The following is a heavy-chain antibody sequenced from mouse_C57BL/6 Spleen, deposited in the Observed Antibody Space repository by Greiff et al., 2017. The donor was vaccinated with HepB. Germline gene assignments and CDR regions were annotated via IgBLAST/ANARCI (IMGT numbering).Heavy chain of an antibody. J-gene: IGHJ4*01. D-gene: IGHD1-1*01. V-gene: IGHV1-39*01. CDR2: INPNYGTT. Sequence: VHVKQSGPELVKPGASVKISCKASGYSFTDYNMNWVKQSNGKSLEWIGVINPNYGTTSYNQKFKGKATLTVDQSSSTAYMQLNSLTSEDSAVYYCARRYYGSSAYYAMDYWGQGTSVTVSS. CDR3: ARRYYGSSAYYAMDY. CDR1: GYSFTDYN.